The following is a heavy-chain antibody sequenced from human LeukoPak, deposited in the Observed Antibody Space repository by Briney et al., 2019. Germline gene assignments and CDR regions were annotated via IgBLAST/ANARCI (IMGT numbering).Heavy chain of an antibody. D-gene: IGHD3-22*01. J-gene: IGHJ5*02. CDR2: IKQDGSEK. CDR3: ARDRLGGEYYDSSGYYP. Sequence: GGSLRLSCAASGFTFSSYWMSWVRQAPGKGLEWVANIKQDGSEKYYVDSVKGRFTISRDNAKNSLYLQMNSLRAEDTAVYYCARDRLGGEYYDSSGYYPWGQGTLVTVSS. CDR1: GFTFSSYW. V-gene: IGHV3-7*01.